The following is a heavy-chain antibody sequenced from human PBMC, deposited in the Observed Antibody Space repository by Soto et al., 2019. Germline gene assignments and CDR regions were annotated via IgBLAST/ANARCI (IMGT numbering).Heavy chain of an antibody. Sequence: XXSVRLTFAACGFTFSRWWMNRVHQAPGKGLEWVAVRWSEGSNKHYADSVKGRFTSSRDNSKNTLYLQMNSLGAEDTAVYYCARDMAIGDYVFSSSDPWGQGTLVSVSS. CDR2: RWSEGSNK. CDR1: GFTFSRWW. J-gene: IGHJ5*02. D-gene: IGHD4-17*01. V-gene: IGHV3-33*07. CDR3: ARDMAIGDYVFSSSDP.